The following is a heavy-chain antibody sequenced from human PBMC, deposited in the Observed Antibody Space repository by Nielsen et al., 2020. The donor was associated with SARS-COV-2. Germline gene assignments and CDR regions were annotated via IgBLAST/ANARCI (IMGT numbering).Heavy chain of an antibody. D-gene: IGHD1-26*01. V-gene: IGHV3-15*05. Sequence: GESLKISCAASGITFSDYYMMWVRQAPGKGLEWVGRIKRTTDGGTTDFAAPVRGRFSISRDDSQSMLYLQMNSLKIEDTGVYFCTTTMYRGNSIVDFWGQGTLVTVSS. CDR2: IKRTTDGGTT. CDR3: TTTMYRGNSIVDF. J-gene: IGHJ4*02. CDR1: GITFSDYY.